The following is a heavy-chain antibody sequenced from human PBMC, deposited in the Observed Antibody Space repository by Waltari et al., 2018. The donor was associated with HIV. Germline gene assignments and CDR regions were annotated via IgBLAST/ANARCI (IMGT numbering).Heavy chain of an antibody. CDR1: GYTFTGYY. J-gene: IGHJ3*02. Sequence: QVQLVQSGAEVKKPGASVKVSCKASGYTFTGYYMHWVRQAPGKVLEWMGWINPNSGGTNYARKFQGRVTMTRDTSISTAYMELNSLRSDDTAVYYCARDPRGSWGAFDIWGQGTMVTVSS. CDR2: INPNSGGT. V-gene: IGHV1-2*02. D-gene: IGHD1-26*01. CDR3: ARDPRGSWGAFDI.